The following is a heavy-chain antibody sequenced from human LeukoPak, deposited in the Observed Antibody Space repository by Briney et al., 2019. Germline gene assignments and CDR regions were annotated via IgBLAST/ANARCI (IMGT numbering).Heavy chain of an antibody. Sequence: PGGSPRLSCAASGFTFSTYWMAWVRQAPGKGLEWVANIKEDESAKHQADSVKGRFTISRDNAQNSVYLQMSSLRGEDTAVYYCARDVGGSLDYWGQGTLVTVSS. CDR1: GFTFSTYW. J-gene: IGHJ4*02. CDR3: ARDVGGSLDY. V-gene: IGHV3-7*01. D-gene: IGHD1-26*01. CDR2: IKEDESAK.